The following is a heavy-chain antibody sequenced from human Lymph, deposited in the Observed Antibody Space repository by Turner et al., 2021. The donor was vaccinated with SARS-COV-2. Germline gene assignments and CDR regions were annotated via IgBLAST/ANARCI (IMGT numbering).Heavy chain of an antibody. Sequence: QVQLVQSGAEVKKPGASVKVACKATGYTFTSYDINWVRQATGQGLEWIGWMNPNSGNTGYAQNFQGRVTMTRNTSISPAYMELSSLGAEDTAGYYCARGRYSGGGMDVWGQGTTVTVSS. CDR3: ARGRYSGGGMDV. J-gene: IGHJ6*02. CDR2: MNPNSGNT. D-gene: IGHD2-21*01. V-gene: IGHV1-8*02. CDR1: GYTFTSYD.